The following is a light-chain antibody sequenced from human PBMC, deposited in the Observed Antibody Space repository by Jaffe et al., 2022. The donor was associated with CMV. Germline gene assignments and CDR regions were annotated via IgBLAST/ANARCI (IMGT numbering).Light chain of an antibody. J-gene: IGKJ2*01. CDR3: QQANSFPPYT. CDR2: PAS. Sequence: DIQMTQSPSSVSASVGDRVTITCRASQGIGSWLAWYQQKPGKAPKLLIYPASSLQSGVPSRFSGSGSGADFTLTISNLQPEDFATYYCQQANSFPPYTFGQGTKLEIK. CDR1: QGIGSW. V-gene: IGKV1D-12*01.